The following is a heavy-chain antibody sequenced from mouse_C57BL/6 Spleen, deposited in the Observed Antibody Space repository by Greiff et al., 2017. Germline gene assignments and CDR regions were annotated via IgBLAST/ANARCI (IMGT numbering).Heavy chain of an antibody. CDR1: GFTFSDYY. CDR3: ARSYYYGSSRYWYFDV. CDR2: INYDGSST. Sequence: EVKLMESEGGLVQPGSSMKLSCTASGFTFSDYYMAWVRQVPEKGLEWVANINYDGSSTYYLDSLKSRFIISRDNAKNILYLQMSSLKSEDTATYYCARSYYYGSSRYWYFDVWGTGTTVTVSS. J-gene: IGHJ1*03. V-gene: IGHV5-16*01. D-gene: IGHD1-1*01.